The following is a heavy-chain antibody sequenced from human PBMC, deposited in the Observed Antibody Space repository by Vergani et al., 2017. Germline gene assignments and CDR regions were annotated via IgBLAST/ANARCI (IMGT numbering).Heavy chain of an antibody. V-gene: IGHV1-18*01. J-gene: IGHJ4*02. D-gene: IGHD3-9*01. Sequence: QVQLVQSGAEVKKPGASVKVSCKASGYTFTSYGISWVRQAPGQGLEWMGWISAYNGNTNYAQKLQGRVTMTTDTSTSTAYMELRGLRSDDTAVYYCARNLVRYFDWLSPQHFDYGSQGTLVTVSS. CDR2: ISAYNGNT. CDR3: ARNLVRYFDWLSPQHFDY. CDR1: GYTFTSYG.